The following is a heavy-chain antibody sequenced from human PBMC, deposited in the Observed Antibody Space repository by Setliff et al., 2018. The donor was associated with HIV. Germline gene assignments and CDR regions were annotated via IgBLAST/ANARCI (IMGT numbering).Heavy chain of an antibody. CDR1: GYTFTSYD. CDR2: ITPIFGTA. V-gene: IGHV1-69*06. J-gene: IGHJ6*03. D-gene: IGHD1-20*01. Sequence: SVKVSCKASGYTFTSYDINWVRQAPGQGLEWMGGITPIFGTATYAPKFQGRVTITADKSTNTTYLDVSSLTSEDTAIYFCARARRVIGNVGSHFYYMDLWGKGTTVTVSS. CDR3: ARARRVIGNVGSHFYYMDL.